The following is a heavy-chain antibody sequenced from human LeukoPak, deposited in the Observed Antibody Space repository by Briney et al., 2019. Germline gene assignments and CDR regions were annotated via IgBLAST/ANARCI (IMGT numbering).Heavy chain of an antibody. CDR1: GDSVSSNSAA. Sequence: SQTLSLTCAISGDSVSSNSAAWNWIRQSPSRGLEWLGRTYYRSKWYNDYAVPVKSRITINPDTSKNQFSLQLNSVTPEDTAVYYCAREQRRGRYYDSSGYYETWGQGTLVTVSS. CDR3: AREQRRGRYYDSSGYYET. CDR2: TYYRSKWYN. J-gene: IGHJ5*02. V-gene: IGHV6-1*01. D-gene: IGHD3-22*01.